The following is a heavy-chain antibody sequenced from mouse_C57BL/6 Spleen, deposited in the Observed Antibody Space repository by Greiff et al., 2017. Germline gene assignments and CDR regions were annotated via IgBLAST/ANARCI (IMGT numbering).Heavy chain of an antibody. J-gene: IGHJ2*01. D-gene: IGHD4-1*01. CDR1: GYTFTDYY. V-gene: IGHV1-26*01. Sequence: VQLQQSGPELVKPGASVKISCKASGYTFTDYYMNWVKQSHGKSLEWIGDINPNNGGTSYNQKFKGKATLTVDKSSSTAYMELRSLTSEDSAVYDCARGTGTRYFDYWGQGTTLTVSS. CDR3: ARGTGTRYFDY. CDR2: INPNNGGT.